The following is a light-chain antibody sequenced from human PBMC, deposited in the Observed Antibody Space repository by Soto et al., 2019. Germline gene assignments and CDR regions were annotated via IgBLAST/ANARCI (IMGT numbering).Light chain of an antibody. CDR1: QGISSA. J-gene: IGKJ4*01. V-gene: IGKV1-13*02. CDR3: QQFNSYPLT. Sequence: AIQFTQSPSSLSASVGDRVTITCRASQGISSALAWYQQKRGKAPKLLIYDASSLESGVPSRFSGSGSGTDFTLTISSLQPEDFATYYCQQFNSYPLTFGGGTKVEIK. CDR2: DAS.